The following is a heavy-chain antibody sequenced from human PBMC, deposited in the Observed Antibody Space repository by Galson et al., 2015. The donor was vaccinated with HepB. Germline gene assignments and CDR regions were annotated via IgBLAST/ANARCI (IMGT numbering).Heavy chain of an antibody. CDR3: AGAAGSSGWYQSIAFDY. Sequence: SLRLSCAASGFTVSSNYMSWVRQAPGKGLEWVSVIYSGGSTYYADSVKGRFTISRDNSKNTLYLQMNSLRAEDTAVYYCAGAAGSSGWYQSIAFDYWGQGTLVTVSS. CDR1: GFTVSSNY. V-gene: IGHV3-53*01. CDR2: IYSGGST. J-gene: IGHJ4*02. D-gene: IGHD6-19*01.